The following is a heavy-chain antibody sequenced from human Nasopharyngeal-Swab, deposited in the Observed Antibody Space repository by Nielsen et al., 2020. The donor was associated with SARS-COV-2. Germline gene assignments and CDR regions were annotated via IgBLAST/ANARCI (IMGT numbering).Heavy chain of an antibody. J-gene: IGHJ4*02. V-gene: IGHV3-49*04. CDR1: GFTFGDYA. CDR2: IRSEANGGTA. D-gene: IGHD2-2*01. Sequence: GSLRLSCTTSGFTFGDYAMSWVRQAPGEGLEWVGFIRSEANGGTAEYAVSVEGRFSISRDDSKSIAYLQMNSLKTEDTAVYYCTGYSTIFYWGQGTLVTVSS. CDR3: TGYSTIFY.